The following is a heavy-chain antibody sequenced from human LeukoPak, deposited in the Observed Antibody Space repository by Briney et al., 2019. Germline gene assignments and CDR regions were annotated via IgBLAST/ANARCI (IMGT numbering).Heavy chain of an antibody. CDR3: ARGRGGPYYFVY. J-gene: IGHJ4*02. Sequence: SETLSLTCTVSGGSMSSHYWSWIRQPPGRGLEWIGNIYYSGSTNYNPSLNSRVTISVDTSKNQFSLKLSSVTAADTAVYYCARGRGGPYYFVYWGQGSLVTVSS. V-gene: IGHV4-59*11. CDR1: GGSMSSHY. CDR2: IYYSGST. D-gene: IGHD3-10*01.